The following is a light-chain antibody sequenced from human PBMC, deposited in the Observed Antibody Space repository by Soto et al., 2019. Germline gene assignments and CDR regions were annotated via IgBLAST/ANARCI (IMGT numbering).Light chain of an antibody. CDR2: DAS. Sequence: IVLTRSPVTLSLSPGQRATLSCRASEILSSSYLAWYQQKPGQAPRLLIYDASNRATGIPARFSGSGSGTDFTLTISSLEPEDFAVYYCQQRSNWPRTWTFGQGTKVDIK. CDR3: QQRSNWPRTWT. CDR1: EILSSSY. J-gene: IGKJ1*01. V-gene: IGKV3-11*01.